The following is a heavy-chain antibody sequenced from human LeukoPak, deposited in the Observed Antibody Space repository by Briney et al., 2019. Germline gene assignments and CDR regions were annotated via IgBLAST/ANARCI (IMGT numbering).Heavy chain of an antibody. Sequence: SETLSLTCAVYGGSFSGYYWSWIRQPPGKGLEWIGEINHSGSTNYNPSLKSRVTMSVDTSKNQFSLKLSSVTAADTAVYYCARANSYYYGDLDYWGQGTLVTVSS. V-gene: IGHV4-34*01. CDR2: INHSGST. J-gene: IGHJ4*02. D-gene: IGHD4-17*01. CDR1: GGSFSGYY. CDR3: ARANSYYYGDLDY.